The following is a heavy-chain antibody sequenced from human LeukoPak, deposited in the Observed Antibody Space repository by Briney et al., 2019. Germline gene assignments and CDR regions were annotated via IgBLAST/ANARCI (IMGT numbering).Heavy chain of an antibody. D-gene: IGHD1-26*01. J-gene: IGHJ4*02. CDR3: AKWQLREYYFDY. V-gene: IGHV3-30*02. CDR2: IRYDGSNK. Sequence: GGSLRLSCAASGFTFSSYGMHWVRQAPGKGLEWVAFIRYDGSNKYYADSVKGRFTISRDNSKNTLYLQMNSLRAEDTAVYYCAKWQLREYYFDYWGQGTLVTVSS. CDR1: GFTFSSYG.